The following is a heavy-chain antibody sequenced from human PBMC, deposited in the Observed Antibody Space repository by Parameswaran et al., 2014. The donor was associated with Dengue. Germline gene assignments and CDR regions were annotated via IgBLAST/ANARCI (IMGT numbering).Heavy chain of an antibody. Sequence: AMPGVRRLQGRGWEWVAFISYDGSNKDYADSVKGRFTISRDNSKNTLWLQMNSLRAEDTAVYYCARLGSYWGQGTLVTVSS. CDR1: A. J-gene: IGHJ4*02. CDR3: ARLGSY. V-gene: IGHV3-30-3*01. CDR2: ISYDGSNK. D-gene: IGHD3-10*01.